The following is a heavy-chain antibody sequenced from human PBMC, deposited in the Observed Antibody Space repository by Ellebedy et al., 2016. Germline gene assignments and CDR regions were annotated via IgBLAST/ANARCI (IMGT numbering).Heavy chain of an antibody. Sequence: GGSLRLXXAASGFTLSDYSMNWVRQAPGKGLEWVSYISSSSSTIYYADSVKGRFTISRDNAKNSLYLQMNSLRDEDTAVYYCAREIGVVVARWFDPWGQGTLVTVSS. J-gene: IGHJ5*02. CDR2: ISSSSSTI. CDR3: AREIGVVVARWFDP. CDR1: GFTLSDYS. D-gene: IGHD2-15*01. V-gene: IGHV3-48*02.